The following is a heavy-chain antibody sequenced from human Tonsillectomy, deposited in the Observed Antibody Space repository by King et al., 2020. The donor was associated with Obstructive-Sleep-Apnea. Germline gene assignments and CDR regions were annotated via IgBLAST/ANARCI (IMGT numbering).Heavy chain of an antibody. Sequence: EVQLVESGAEVKKPGESLKISCKGSGYSFTSYWIGWVRQMPGKGLEWMGIIYPGDSDPRYSPSFQGQVPIAADKSIRPAYLQWGSPKASDTAMYYCARRTQGCSGGSCYSHYGMDVWGQGTTVTVSS. CDR3: ARRTQGCSGGSCYSHYGMDV. J-gene: IGHJ6*02. CDR1: GYSFTSYW. D-gene: IGHD2-15*01. V-gene: IGHV5-51*01. CDR2: IYPGDSDP.